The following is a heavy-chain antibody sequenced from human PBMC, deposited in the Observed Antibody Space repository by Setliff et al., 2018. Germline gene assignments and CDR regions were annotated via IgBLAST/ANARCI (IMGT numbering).Heavy chain of an antibody. Sequence: KASETLSLTCTVFGGSISTGNYYWSWIRQHPGKGLEWIGYSHYSGSTYYNPSLKSRVIISVDTSKNQFSLKLRSVTAADTAIYYCARRSQGRWYEVGWFDPWGQGTLVTVSS. CDR3: ARRSQGRWYEVGWFDP. J-gene: IGHJ5*02. CDR2: SHYSGST. D-gene: IGHD6-13*01. CDR1: GGSISTGNYY. V-gene: IGHV4-31*03.